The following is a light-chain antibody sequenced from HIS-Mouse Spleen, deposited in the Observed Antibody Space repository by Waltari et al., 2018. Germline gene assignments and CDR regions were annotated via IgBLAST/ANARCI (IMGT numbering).Light chain of an antibody. Sequence: SYVLTQPPSVSVAPRKTARITCGGNNIGSKSVHWYQQKPGQAPGLVVYDDSDRPSGVPERFSGSNAGNTATLTISRVEAGDEADYYCQVWDSSSDHVVFGGGTKLTVL. CDR2: DDS. V-gene: IGLV3-21*03. CDR1: NIGSKS. J-gene: IGLJ2*01. CDR3: QVWDSSSDHVV.